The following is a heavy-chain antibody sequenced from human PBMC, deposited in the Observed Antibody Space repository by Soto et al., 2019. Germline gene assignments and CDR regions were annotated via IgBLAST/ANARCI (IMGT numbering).Heavy chain of an antibody. Sequence: GGSLRLSCAASGFVFEDSAMHWVRQAPGKGLEWVSSISWNSQIIGYADSVKGRFTISRDNAKNSLYLQMNSLRAEDTALYYCAKKWELEDWGQGTLVTVPS. CDR2: ISWNSQII. V-gene: IGHV3-9*01. CDR1: GFVFEDSA. D-gene: IGHD1-26*01. J-gene: IGHJ4*02. CDR3: AKKWELED.